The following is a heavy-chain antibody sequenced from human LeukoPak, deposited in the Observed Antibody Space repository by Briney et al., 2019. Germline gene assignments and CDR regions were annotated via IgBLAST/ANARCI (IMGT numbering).Heavy chain of an antibody. J-gene: IGHJ5*02. Sequence: SQTLSLTCTVSGGSINSGSYYWNWIRQPAGKGLEWIGRIYTRGGTNYNPSHKSRVTISVDTSKNQISLKLSSVTAADTAVYYCARSMRHWGSGWYGNWFDPWGQGTLVTVSS. CDR2: IYTRGGT. CDR1: GGSINSGSYY. V-gene: IGHV4-61*02. CDR3: ARSMRHWGSGWYGNWFDP. D-gene: IGHD6-19*01.